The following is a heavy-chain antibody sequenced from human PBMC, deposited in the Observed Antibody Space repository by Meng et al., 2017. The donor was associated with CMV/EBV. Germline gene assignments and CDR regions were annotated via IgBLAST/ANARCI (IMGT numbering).Heavy chain of an antibody. V-gene: IGHV3-7*01. D-gene: IGHD5-12*01. CDR1: EFIFSNYW. Sequence: GESLKISCAASEFIFSNYWMSWVRQAPGKGLEWVANINLDGSEKYSVDSVKGRFTISRDNVKNLLFLQMNSLRAEDSAVYYCVRDGGGRGYSADWGQGTLVTVSS. CDR3: VRDGGGRGYSAD. CDR2: INLDGSEK. J-gene: IGHJ1*01.